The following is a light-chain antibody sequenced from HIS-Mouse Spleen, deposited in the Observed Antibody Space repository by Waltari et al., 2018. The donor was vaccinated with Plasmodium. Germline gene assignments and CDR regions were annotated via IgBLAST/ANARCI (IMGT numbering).Light chain of an antibody. V-gene: IGLV3-10*01. CDR2: EDS. Sequence: SYELTQPPSVSVSPGQTARITCSGDALPKKYAYWYQQKSGQAPVLVIYEDSKRPSGIPERFPGSSSGTMATLTISGAQVEDEADYYCYSTDSSGNHRVFGGGTKLTDL. CDR1: ALPKKY. CDR3: YSTDSSGNHRV. J-gene: IGLJ3*02.